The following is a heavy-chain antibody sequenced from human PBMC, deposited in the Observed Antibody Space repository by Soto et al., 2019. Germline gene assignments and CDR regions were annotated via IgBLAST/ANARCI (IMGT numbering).Heavy chain of an antibody. V-gene: IGHV3-64*01. J-gene: IGHJ4*02. D-gene: IGHD3-22*01. Sequence: EVQLVESGGGLVQPGGSLRLSCVASGFTFSSYAMHWFRQAPGKGLEYVSAISSNGGSTYYANSVKRRFTISRDNSKNTLYLQMGSLRAEDMAVYYCARGRGPPYYYDSSGYQDYWGQGPLVTVSS. CDR3: ARGRGPPYYYDSSGYQDY. CDR1: GFTFSSYA. CDR2: ISSNGGST.